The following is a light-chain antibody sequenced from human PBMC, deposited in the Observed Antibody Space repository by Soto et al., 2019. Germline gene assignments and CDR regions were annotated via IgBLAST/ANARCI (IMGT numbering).Light chain of an antibody. V-gene: IGKV3-20*01. Sequence: EIVLTQSPDTLSFSPGERATLSCRASQSVSSSWLAWYQQKPGQAPRLLIYGASSRATGIPDRFSGDGSGTDFTLTISRLEPEDFAVYYCQQYGSSPLTFGGGTKVEIK. CDR3: QQYGSSPLT. CDR2: GAS. CDR1: QSVSSSW. J-gene: IGKJ4*01.